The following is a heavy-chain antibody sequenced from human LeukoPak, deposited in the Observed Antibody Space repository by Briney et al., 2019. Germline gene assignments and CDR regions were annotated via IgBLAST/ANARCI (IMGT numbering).Heavy chain of an antibody. CDR1: GFTFSSYG. CDR3: APYCSGGSCYSGADGFDI. J-gene: IGHJ3*02. V-gene: IGHV3-33*01. Sequence: GGSLRLXCAASGFTFSSYGLHWVRQAPGKGLEWVAVIWYDGSNRYYADSVKGRFTISRDNSKSTLYLQMNSLRAEDTAVYYCAPYCSGGSCYSGADGFDIWGQGTMVTVSS. CDR2: IWYDGSNR. D-gene: IGHD2-15*01.